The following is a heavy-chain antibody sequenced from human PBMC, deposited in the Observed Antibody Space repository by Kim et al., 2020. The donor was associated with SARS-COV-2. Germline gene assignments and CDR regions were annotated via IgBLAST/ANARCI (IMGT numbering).Heavy chain of an antibody. CDR3: AREPTWGGAECYFDS. V-gene: IGHV3-48*02. J-gene: IGHJ4*02. Sequence: AESVKGRFTISRDNARDSLYLEMNSLRDEDTAVYYCAREPTWGGAECYFDSWGQRTRVTVSS. D-gene: IGHD2-21*01.